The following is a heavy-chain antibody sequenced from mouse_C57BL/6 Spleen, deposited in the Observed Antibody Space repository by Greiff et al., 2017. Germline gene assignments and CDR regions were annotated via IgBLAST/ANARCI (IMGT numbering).Heavy chain of an antibody. Sequence: QVQLQQPGAELVRPGTSVKMSCKASGYAFTSYWMHWVKQRPGQGLEWIGVINPRSGNTDYNEKFKGKATLTADKSSSTAYMQLSSLTSEDSAVYCCARVTTVATCDYWGQGTTLTVSS. CDR3: ARVTTVATCDY. CDR2: INPRSGNT. D-gene: IGHD1-1*01. V-gene: IGHV1-59*01. J-gene: IGHJ2*01. CDR1: GYAFTSYW.